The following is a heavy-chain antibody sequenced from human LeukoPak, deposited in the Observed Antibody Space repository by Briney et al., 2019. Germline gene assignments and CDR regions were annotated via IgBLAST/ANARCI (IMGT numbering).Heavy chain of an antibody. CDR2: INHSGST. CDR3: ALGGDFWSGYYNFDY. Sequence: PSETLSLTCTVSGGSISSYYWSWIRQPPGKGLEWIGEINHSGSTNYNPSLKSRVTISVDTSKNQFSLKLSSVTAADTAVYCCALGGDFWSGYYNFDYWGQGTLVTVSS. V-gene: IGHV4-34*01. CDR1: GGSISSYY. J-gene: IGHJ4*02. D-gene: IGHD3-3*01.